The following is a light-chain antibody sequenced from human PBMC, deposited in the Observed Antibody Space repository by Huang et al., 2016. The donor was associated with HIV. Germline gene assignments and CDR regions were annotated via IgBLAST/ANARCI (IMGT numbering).Light chain of an antibody. CDR2: AAS. J-gene: IGKJ4*01. CDR1: QSITNH. V-gene: IGKV1-39*01. CDR3: QQSFRTPLT. Sequence: DIQMTQSPSSLSASVGDRVTVTCRASQSITNHLNWYQHKPGQVPNLLIYAASSLQSGVPSRFSGSGSGTDFTLTIMSLQPEDFATYYCQQSFRTPLTFGGGTKVEIK.